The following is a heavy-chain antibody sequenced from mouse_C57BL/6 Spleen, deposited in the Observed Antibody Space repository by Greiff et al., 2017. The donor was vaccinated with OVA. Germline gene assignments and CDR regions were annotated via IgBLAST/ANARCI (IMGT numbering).Heavy chain of an antibody. CDR1: GYTFTDYE. Sequence: VKLQESGAELVRPGASVTLSCKASGYTFTDYEMHWVKQTPVHGLEWIGAIDPETGGTAYNQKFKGKAILTADKSSSTAYMELRSLTSEDSAVYYCTRGDSNLYYFDYWGQGTTLTVSS. CDR3: TRGDSNLYYFDY. V-gene: IGHV1-15*01. J-gene: IGHJ2*01. D-gene: IGHD2-5*01. CDR2: IDPETGGT.